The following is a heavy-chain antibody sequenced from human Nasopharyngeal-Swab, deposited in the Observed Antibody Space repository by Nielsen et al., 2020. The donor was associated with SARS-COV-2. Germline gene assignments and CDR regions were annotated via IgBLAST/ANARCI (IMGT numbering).Heavy chain of an antibody. Sequence: GESLKISCAASGFTFSSYAMHWVRQAPGKGLEWVAVISYDGSNKYYADSVKGRFTISRDNAKNTLYLQMHSLRAEDTAVYYCTRDFSAAAGSFDIWGQGTMVTVSS. CDR1: GFTFSSYA. J-gene: IGHJ3*02. D-gene: IGHD6-13*01. V-gene: IGHV3-30*14. CDR3: TRDFSAAAGSFDI. CDR2: ISYDGSNK.